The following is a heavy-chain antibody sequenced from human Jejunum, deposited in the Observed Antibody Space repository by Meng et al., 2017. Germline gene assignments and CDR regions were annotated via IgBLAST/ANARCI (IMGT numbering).Heavy chain of an antibody. CDR3: ARDRGYYNFDY. D-gene: IGHD1-26*01. V-gene: IGHV3-7*01. J-gene: IGHJ4*01. CDR1: GLTFSSYW. Sequence: GESLKISCAASGLTFSSYWMYWVRQAPGKGLERVASINQDGSEKYYADSVKGRFTFSRDNAMNSLYLQMSSLRAEDTAVYYCARDRGYYNFDYWGQGTLVTVSS. CDR2: INQDGSEK.